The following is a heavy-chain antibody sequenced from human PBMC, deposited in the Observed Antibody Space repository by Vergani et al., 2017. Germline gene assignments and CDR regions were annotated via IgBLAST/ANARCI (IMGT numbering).Heavy chain of an antibody. D-gene: IGHD2-15*01. J-gene: IGHJ6*03. V-gene: IGHV3-30*01. CDR1: GFTFSSYA. CDR3: ARAQGXCSGGSCYSHYYYYYMDV. CDR2: ISYDGSNK. Sequence: QVQLVESGGGVVQPGRSLRLSCADSGFTFSSYAMHWVRQAPGKGLEWVAVISYDGSNKYYADSVKGRFTISRDNSKNTLYLQMNSLRAEGTAVYYCARAQGXCSGGSCYSHYYYYYMDVWGKGTTVTVSS.